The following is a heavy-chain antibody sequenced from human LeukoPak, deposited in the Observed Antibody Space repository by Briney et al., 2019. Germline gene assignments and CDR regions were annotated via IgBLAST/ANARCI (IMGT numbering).Heavy chain of an antibody. Sequence: SSETLSLTCAVSGGSVSNYYWNWVRQPPGKGLEYIGYIYYSGTTNYNPSLKSRVTMSLDTSKNQFSLKLSSVTAADTALYFCATGSSYPPGELDYWGQGSLVTVSS. J-gene: IGHJ4*02. D-gene: IGHD1-14*01. V-gene: IGHV4-59*02. CDR2: IYYSGTT. CDR3: ATGSSYPPGELDY. CDR1: GGSVSNYY.